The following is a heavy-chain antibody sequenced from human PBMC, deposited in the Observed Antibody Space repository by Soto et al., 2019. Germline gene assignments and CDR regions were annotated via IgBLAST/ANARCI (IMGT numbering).Heavy chain of an antibody. CDR2: FDPEDGET. J-gene: IGHJ3*02. Sequence: ASVKVSCKVSGYTLTELSMHWVRQAPGKGLEWMGGFDPEDGETIYAQKFQGRVTMTEDTSTDTAYMELSSLRSEDTAVYYWARLNTRIVGARGAFDIWGQGTMVTVSS. CDR3: ARLNTRIVGARGAFDI. D-gene: IGHD1-26*01. V-gene: IGHV1-24*01. CDR1: GYTLTELS.